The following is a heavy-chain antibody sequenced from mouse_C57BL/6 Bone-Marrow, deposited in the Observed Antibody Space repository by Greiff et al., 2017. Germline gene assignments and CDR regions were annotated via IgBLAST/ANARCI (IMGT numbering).Heavy chain of an antibody. CDR3: AREGFYYYGSSDY. V-gene: IGHV1-64*01. J-gene: IGHJ2*01. CDR2: IHPNSGST. Sequence: QVQLQQPGAELVKPGASVKLSCKASGYTFTSYWMHWVKQRPGQGLEWIGMIHPNSGSTNYNEKFKSKATLTVDTSSSTAYMQLSSLTSEDSAVYYCAREGFYYYGSSDYWGQGTTLTVSS. D-gene: IGHD1-1*01. CDR1: GYTFTSYW.